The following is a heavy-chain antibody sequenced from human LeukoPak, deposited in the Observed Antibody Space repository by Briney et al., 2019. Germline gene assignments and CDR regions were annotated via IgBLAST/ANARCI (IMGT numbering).Heavy chain of an antibody. D-gene: IGHD3-3*01. CDR2: IIPIFGTA. Sequence: ASVKVSCKASGGTFSSYAISWVRQAPGQGLEWMGGIIPIFGTANYAQKFQGRVTITADESTSTAYMELSSLRSEDTAVYYCATGWRETLFDYWGQGTLVTVSS. CDR3: ATGWRETLFDY. J-gene: IGHJ4*02. V-gene: IGHV1-69*13. CDR1: GGTFSSYA.